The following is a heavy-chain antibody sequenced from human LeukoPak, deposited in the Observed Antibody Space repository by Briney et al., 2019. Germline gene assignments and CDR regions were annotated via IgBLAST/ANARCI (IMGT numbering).Heavy chain of an antibody. V-gene: IGHV3-33*01. J-gene: IGHJ4*02. CDR3: ARTHFADS. CDR1: GFTFNNYG. CDR2: IWYDGSNK. D-gene: IGHD3-3*02. Sequence: PGRSLRLSCAASGFTFNNYGMHWVRQAPGKGLEWVAVIWYDGSNKYYADSVKGRFTISRDNSKKTVYLQMNSLRAEDTAVYYCARTHFADSWGQGTLVTVSS.